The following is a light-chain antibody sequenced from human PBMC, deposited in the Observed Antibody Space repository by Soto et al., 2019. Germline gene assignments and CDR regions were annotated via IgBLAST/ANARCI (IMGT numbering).Light chain of an antibody. CDR3: STWHDSHVI. CDR2: SNT. CDR1: SVNIGTYT. V-gene: IGLV1-44*01. J-gene: IGLJ2*01. Sequence: QLVLTQPPSVSGTPGQTVTLSCSGSSVNIGTYTVNWYQQLPGTAPRLLIYSNTQRPSGVPDRFSGSKTGTSASLAISGLQSEDEGDYYCSTWHDSHVIFGGGTKLTVL.